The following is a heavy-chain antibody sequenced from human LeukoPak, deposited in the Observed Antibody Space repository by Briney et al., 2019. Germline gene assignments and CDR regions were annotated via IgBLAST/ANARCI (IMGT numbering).Heavy chain of an antibody. Sequence: SETLSLTCAVYGGSFSCYYWSWIRQPPGKGLEWIGEINHSGSTNYNPSLKSRVTISVDTSKNQFSLKLSSVTAADTAVYYCARGLGAAARPSYYGMDVWGQGTTVTVSS. CDR3: ARGLGAAARPSYYGMDV. CDR1: GGSFSCYY. CDR2: INHSGST. V-gene: IGHV4-34*01. J-gene: IGHJ6*02. D-gene: IGHD6-13*01.